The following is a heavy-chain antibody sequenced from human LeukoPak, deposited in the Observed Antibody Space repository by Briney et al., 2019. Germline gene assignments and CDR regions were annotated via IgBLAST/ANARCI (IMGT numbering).Heavy chain of an antibody. Sequence: ASVKVSCKASGYTFTGYYMHWVRQAPGQGLEWMGWINPNSGATNYAQKFQGRVTMTRDTSISTAYMELSRLRSDDTAVYYCARLPDSSGYYSIDYWGQGTLVTVSS. CDR2: INPNSGAT. CDR3: ARLPDSSGYYSIDY. D-gene: IGHD3-22*01. V-gene: IGHV1-2*02. CDR1: GYTFTGYY. J-gene: IGHJ4*02.